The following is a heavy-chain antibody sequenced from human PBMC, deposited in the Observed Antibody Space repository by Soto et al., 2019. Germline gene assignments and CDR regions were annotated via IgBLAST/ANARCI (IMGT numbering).Heavy chain of an antibody. CDR2: ISDDRSNK. J-gene: IGHJ4*02. CDR1: GFTFSSYA. V-gene: IGHV3-30*04. D-gene: IGHD6-19*01. CDR3: ARDPDSSGWYRFDY. Sequence: QVQLVESGGGVVQPGRSLRLSCAASGFTFSSYAMHWVRQAPGKGLEWVAGISDDRSNKYYADSVKGRFTISRDNSKNTLYLQMNSLRAEDTAVYYCARDPDSSGWYRFDYWGRGTLVTVSS.